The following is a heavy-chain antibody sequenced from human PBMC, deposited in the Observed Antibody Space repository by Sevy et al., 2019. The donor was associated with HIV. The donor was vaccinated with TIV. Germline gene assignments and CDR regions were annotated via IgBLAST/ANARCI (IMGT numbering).Heavy chain of an antibody. J-gene: IGHJ4*02. CDR3: ARGLYYYGSGGIY. Sequence: GGSLRLSCAASGFTFSSYAMHWVRQAPGKGLEWVAVISYDGSNKYYADSVKGRFTISRDNSKNTLYLQMNSLRAEDTAVYYCARGLYYYGSGGIYWGQGTLVTVSS. V-gene: IGHV3-30-3*01. CDR1: GFTFSSYA. CDR2: ISYDGSNK. D-gene: IGHD3-10*01.